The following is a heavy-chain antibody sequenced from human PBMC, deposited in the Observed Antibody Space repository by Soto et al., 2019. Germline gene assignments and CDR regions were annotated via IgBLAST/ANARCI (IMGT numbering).Heavy chain of an antibody. D-gene: IGHD3-10*01. CDR1: GFTFNSYA. CDR2: ISGSGGTT. CDR3: AKDLHYHSATYPGNHLDY. V-gene: IGHV3-23*01. J-gene: IGHJ4*02. Sequence: EVQLLESGGGLVQPGGSLRLSCGGSGFTFNSYAMTWVRQAPGKGLEWVSAISGSGGTTYYANSVKGRFTISRDQSKDTLYLQMNSLRAEDTAISYRAKDLHYHSATYPGNHLDYWHQG.